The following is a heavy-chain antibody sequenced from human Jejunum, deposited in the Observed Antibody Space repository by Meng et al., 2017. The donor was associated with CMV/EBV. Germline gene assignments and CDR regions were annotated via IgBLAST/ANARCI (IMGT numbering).Heavy chain of an antibody. CDR1: GFTFSIHW. Sequence: SCADSGFTFSIHWMSWVRQPPGKGPEWVASIKPDGSEIQYVGSLRGRFTVSRDNARKPLYLQMNSLTAEDTAVYYCASGNDFNIWGQGTLVTVSS. J-gene: IGHJ3*02. CDR2: IKPDGSEI. CDR3: ASGNDFNI. D-gene: IGHD1-1*01. V-gene: IGHV3-7*01.